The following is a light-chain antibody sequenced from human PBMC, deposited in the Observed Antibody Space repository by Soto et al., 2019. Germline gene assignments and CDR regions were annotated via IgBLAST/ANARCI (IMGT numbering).Light chain of an antibody. J-gene: IGLJ1*01. V-gene: IGLV2-14*03. CDR2: DVS. Sequence: QSALTQPASVSGSPGQSITISCTGTSSDVGGYSYISWYQHNPGRAPKLMIYDVSNRPSGVSDRFSGSKSGNTASLTISRLQAEDEADYSCSSYTTSSTYVFGSGTKVTVL. CDR3: SSYTTSSTYV. CDR1: SSDVGGYSY.